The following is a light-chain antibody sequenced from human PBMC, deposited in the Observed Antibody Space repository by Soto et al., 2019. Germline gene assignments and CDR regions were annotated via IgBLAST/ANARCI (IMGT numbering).Light chain of an antibody. Sequence: EIVMTQSPVILSVSPGERVTLSCRASQSVAKDLAWYQHKPGQTPRLLIRGASTRATGIPARFSGVGSGTEFTLTISSLQSEDFAVYYCQQYNKWPQTFGQGTRLEI. J-gene: IGKJ5*01. CDR2: GAS. CDR1: QSVAKD. V-gene: IGKV3-15*01. CDR3: QQYNKWPQT.